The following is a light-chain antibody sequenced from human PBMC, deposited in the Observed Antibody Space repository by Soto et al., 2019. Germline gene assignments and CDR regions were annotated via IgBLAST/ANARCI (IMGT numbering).Light chain of an antibody. V-gene: IGKV1-33*01. Sequence: DIRMTQSPSSLSASVGDRITITCQASQDINNFLNWYQQKPGKAPRLQIYDTSNVEGGVPSRFSGTGFGTDFTVTISRLQPEDIATDYGQHYEYLPPSFGRATKVEIK. CDR1: QDINNF. CDR2: DTS. J-gene: IGKJ4*01. CDR3: QHYEYLPPS.